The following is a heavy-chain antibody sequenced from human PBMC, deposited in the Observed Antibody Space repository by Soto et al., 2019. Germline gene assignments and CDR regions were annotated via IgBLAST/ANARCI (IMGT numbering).Heavy chain of an antibody. Sequence: GGSLILSCAASGFTLNSFFMHWVRHAPGKGLMWVSRISNDYAVSVRSRITINPDTSKNQFSLQLNSVTPEDTAVYYCARIVGAAVDYWGQGTLVTVSS. D-gene: IGHD1-26*01. CDR3: ARIVGAAVDY. V-gene: IGHV3-74*01. CDR2: ISND. CDR1: GFTLNSFF. J-gene: IGHJ4*02.